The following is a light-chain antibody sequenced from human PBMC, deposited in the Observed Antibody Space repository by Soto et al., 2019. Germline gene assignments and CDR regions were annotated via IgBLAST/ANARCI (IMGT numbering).Light chain of an antibody. CDR2: LNSDGSH. CDR3: QTWGSGFRV. V-gene: IGLV4-69*01. J-gene: IGLJ3*02. CDR1: SGHISHA. Sequence: QPVLTQSPSASASLGASVKLTCTLSSGHISHAIAWHQQQPEKGPRYLMKLNSDGSHSKGDGIPDRFSGSSSGAERYLTICRLESDDEADYFCQTWGSGFRVFGGGTKLTVL.